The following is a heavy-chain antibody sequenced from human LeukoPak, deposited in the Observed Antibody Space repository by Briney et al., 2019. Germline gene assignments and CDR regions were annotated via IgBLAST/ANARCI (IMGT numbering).Heavy chain of an antibody. V-gene: IGHV5-10-1*01. J-gene: IGHJ4*02. D-gene: IGHD5-12*01. CDR1: GYTFTNHW. CDR3: ARAPDSDSGYDYFDY. Sequence: GESLRISCKGSGYTFTNHWISWVRQLPGKGLEWMGKIDPSDSYTNYSPSFQGHVTISADKSISTAYLQWSSLKASDTAMYYCARAPDSDSGYDYFDYWGQGTLVTVSS. CDR2: IDPSDSYT.